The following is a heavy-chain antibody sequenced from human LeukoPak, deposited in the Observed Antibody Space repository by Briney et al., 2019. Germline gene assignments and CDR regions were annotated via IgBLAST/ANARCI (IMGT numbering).Heavy chain of an antibody. Sequence: ASVKVSCKASGYTFTSYDINWVRQATGQGLEWMGWMNPNSGNTGYAQKFQGRVTMTRNTSISTAYMELSSLRSEDTAVYYCASGYSSSWSPFYYYYYGMDVWGQGTTVTVSS. V-gene: IGHV1-8*02. CDR3: ASGYSSSWSPFYYYYYGMDV. D-gene: IGHD6-13*01. CDR1: GYTFTSYD. CDR2: MNPNSGNT. J-gene: IGHJ6*02.